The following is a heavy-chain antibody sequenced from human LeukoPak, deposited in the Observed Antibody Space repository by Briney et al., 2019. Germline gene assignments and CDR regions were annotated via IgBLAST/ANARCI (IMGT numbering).Heavy chain of an antibody. CDR1: GFTFSSYE. J-gene: IGHJ4*02. D-gene: IGHD2-2*01. CDR2: ISSSGSTI. V-gene: IGHV3-48*03. CDR3: ERGTDSTLFDY. Sequence: GGSLRLSCAASGFTFSSYEMNWVRQAPGKGLEWVSYISSSGSTIYYADSVKGRFTISRDNAKNSLYLQMNSLRAEDTAVYFCERGTDSTLFDYWGQGTLVTVSS.